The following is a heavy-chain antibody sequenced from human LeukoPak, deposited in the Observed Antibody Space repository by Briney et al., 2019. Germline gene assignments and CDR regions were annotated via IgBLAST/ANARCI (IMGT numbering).Heavy chain of an antibody. Sequence: PGRSLRLSCAASGFTFSSYGMHWVRQAPGKGLEWVAVIWYDGSNKYYADSVKGRFTISRDNSKNTLYLQMNSLRAEDTAVYYCAKDPFEYSSSSYYFDYWGQGTLVTVSS. CDR2: IWYDGSNK. CDR3: AKDPFEYSSSSYYFDY. CDR1: GFTFSSYG. J-gene: IGHJ4*02. V-gene: IGHV3-33*06. D-gene: IGHD6-6*01.